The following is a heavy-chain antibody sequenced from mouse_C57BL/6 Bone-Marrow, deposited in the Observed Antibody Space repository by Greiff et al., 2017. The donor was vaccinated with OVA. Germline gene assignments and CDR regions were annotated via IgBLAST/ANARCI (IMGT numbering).Heavy chain of an antibody. Sequence: QVQLQQPGAELVRPGSSVKLSCKASGYTFTSYWMDWVKQRPGQGLEWIGNIYPSDSETHYNQKFKDKATLTVDKSSSTAYMQLSSLTSEDSAVYYCAGGYGNYYAMDYWGQGTSVTVSS. D-gene: IGHD2-10*02. V-gene: IGHV1-61*01. CDR2: IYPSDSET. CDR1: GYTFTSYW. J-gene: IGHJ4*01. CDR3: AGGYGNYYAMDY.